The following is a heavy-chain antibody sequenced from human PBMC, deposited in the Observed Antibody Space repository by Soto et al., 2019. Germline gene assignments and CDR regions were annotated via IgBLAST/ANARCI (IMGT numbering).Heavy chain of an antibody. CDR3: TRLRDDYGDYVDY. Sequence: LRLSCTASGFTFGDYAMSWVRQAPGKGLEWVGFIRSKAYGGTTEYAASVKGRFTISRDDSKSIAYLQMNSLKTEDTAVYYCTRLRDDYGDYVDYWGQGTLVTVSS. CDR2: IRSKAYGGTT. D-gene: IGHD4-17*01. V-gene: IGHV3-49*04. CDR1: GFTFGDYA. J-gene: IGHJ4*02.